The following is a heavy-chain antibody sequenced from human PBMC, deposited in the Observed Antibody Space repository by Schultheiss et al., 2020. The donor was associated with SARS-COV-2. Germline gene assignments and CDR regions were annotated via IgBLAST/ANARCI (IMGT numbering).Heavy chain of an antibody. D-gene: IGHD1-7*01. CDR3: AREVSISGSTWLDP. J-gene: IGHJ5*02. CDR2: ISYDGSNK. V-gene: IGHV3-30*04. Sequence: GGSLRLSCAASGFTFSSYAMHWVRQAPGKGLEWVAVISYDGSNKYYADSVKGRFTISRDNSESTLYLQMDSLRAEDTAVYSCAREVSISGSTWLDPWGQGTLVTVSS. CDR1: GFTFSSYA.